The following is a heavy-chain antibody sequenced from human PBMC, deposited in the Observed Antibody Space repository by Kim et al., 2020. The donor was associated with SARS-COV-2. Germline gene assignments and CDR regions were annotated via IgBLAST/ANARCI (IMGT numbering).Heavy chain of an antibody. Sequence: SETLSLTCTVSGGSISSYYWSWIRQPPGKGLEWIGYIYYSGSTNYNPSLKSRVTISVDTSKNQFSLKLSSVTAADTAVYYCARGGYYYDSSGYYWNYWGQGTLVTVSS. CDR3: ARGGYYYDSSGYYWNY. V-gene: IGHV4-59*13. J-gene: IGHJ4*02. D-gene: IGHD3-22*01. CDR1: GGSISSYY. CDR2: IYYSGST.